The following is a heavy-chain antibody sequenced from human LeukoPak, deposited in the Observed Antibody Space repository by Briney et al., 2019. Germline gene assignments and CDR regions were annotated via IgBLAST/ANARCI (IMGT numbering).Heavy chain of an antibody. Sequence: SETLSLTCTVSGGSISSYYWSWIRQPAGKGLEWIGRFSTSGSTNYNPSLKSRVTMSVDTSKNQSSLRLSSVTAADTAVYYCAREGVGFRPLDYWGQGTLVTVSS. CDR1: GGSISSYY. D-gene: IGHD3-10*01. J-gene: IGHJ4*02. CDR2: FSTSGST. V-gene: IGHV4-4*07. CDR3: AREGVGFRPLDY.